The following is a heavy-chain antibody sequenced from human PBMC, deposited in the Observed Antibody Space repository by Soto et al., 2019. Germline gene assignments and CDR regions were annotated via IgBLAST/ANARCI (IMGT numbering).Heavy chain of an antibody. Sequence: GGSLRLSCAASGFTVSSNYMSWVRQAPGKGLEWVSIIYTGGTTFYADSVRGRFTISRDNSKNTVYLQVNSLRAEDTAVYYCSASRTSCYTVSPGCASMDVWGQGTTVTVAS. CDR1: GFTVSSNY. V-gene: IGHV3-53*01. J-gene: IGHJ6*02. CDR3: SASRTSCYTVSPGCASMDV. D-gene: IGHD2-2*02. CDR2: IYTGGTT.